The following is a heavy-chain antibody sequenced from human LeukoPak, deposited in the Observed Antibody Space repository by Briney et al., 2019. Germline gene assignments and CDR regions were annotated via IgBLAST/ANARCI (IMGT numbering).Heavy chain of an antibody. V-gene: IGHV4-59*01. Sequence: SETLSLTCGVSGGAITNYYWNWIRQAPGKGLEWLGYIYYTGSTTYNPSVKSRITISLDTSKKQISLKLRSVTAADTAVYYCARDLRIVGAPQGDYWGQGTLVTVSS. CDR2: IYYTGST. CDR3: ARDLRIVGAPQGDY. CDR1: GGAITNYY. J-gene: IGHJ4*02. D-gene: IGHD1-26*01.